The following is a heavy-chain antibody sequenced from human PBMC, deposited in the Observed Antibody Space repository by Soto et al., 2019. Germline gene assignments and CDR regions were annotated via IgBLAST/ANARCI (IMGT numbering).Heavy chain of an antibody. CDR2: ISAYNGNT. D-gene: IGHD3-22*01. V-gene: IGHV1-18*01. J-gene: IGHJ3*02. CDR1: GYTFTSYG. Sequence: ASVKVSCKASGYTFTSYGISWVRQAPGQGLEWMGWISAYNGNTNYAQKLQGRVTMTTDTSTSTAYMELRSLRSDDTAVYYCASSSFYYDSSGFPHDAFDIWGQGTMVTVSS. CDR3: ASSSFYYDSSGFPHDAFDI.